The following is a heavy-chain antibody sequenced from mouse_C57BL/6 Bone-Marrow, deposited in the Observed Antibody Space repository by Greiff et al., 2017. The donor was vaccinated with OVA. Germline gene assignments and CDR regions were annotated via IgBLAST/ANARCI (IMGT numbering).Heavy chain of an antibody. CDR3: ARSAQATVGFAY. Sequence: VQLQQSGPELVKPGASVKIPCKASGYTFTDYNMDWVKQSHGKSLEWIGDINPNNGGTIYNQKFKGKATLTVDKSSSTAYMELRSLTSEDTAVYYCARSAQATVGFAYWGQGTLVTVSA. CDR1: GYTFTDYN. CDR2: INPNNGGT. J-gene: IGHJ3*01. D-gene: IGHD3-2*02. V-gene: IGHV1-18*01.